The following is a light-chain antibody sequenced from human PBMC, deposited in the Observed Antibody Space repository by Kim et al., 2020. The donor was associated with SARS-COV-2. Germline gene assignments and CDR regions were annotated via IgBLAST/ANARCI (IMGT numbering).Light chain of an antibody. CDR2: QDA. Sequence: VNGTQRQTASIAWSGDKLGDKLTSGYQKKQGQSPVLVIYQDAKRHSGIPERFAGSNSGNTATLTIRGTQAVDEADYYCQTWDSRTVFGGGTQLT. CDR1: KLGDKL. CDR3: QTWDSRTV. V-gene: IGLV3-1*01. J-gene: IGLJ3*02.